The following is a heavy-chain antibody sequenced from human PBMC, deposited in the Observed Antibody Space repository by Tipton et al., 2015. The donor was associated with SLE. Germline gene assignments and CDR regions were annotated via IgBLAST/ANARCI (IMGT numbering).Heavy chain of an antibody. CDR1: GGSFSGYY. CDR3: AGLYCSGGSCYSGWYFDL. CDR2: INHSGST. D-gene: IGHD2-15*01. V-gene: IGHV4-34*01. J-gene: IGHJ2*01. Sequence: LRLSCAVYGGSFSGYYWSWIRQPPGKGLEWIGEINHSGSTNYNPSLKSRVTISVDTSKNHFSLKLSSVTAADTAVYYCAGLYCSGGSCYSGWYFDLWGRGTLVTVSS.